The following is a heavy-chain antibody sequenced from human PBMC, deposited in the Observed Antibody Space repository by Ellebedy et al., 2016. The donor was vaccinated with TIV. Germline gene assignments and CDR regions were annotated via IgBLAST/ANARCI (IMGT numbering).Heavy chain of an antibody. CDR3: ARAGAQSFDY. CDR2: ISYDGSNK. V-gene: IGHV3-30*04. Sequence: GGSLRLXCAASGFTFSSYAMHWVRQAPGKGLEWVAVISYDGSNKYYADSVKGRFTISRDNSKNTLYLQMNSLRAEDTAVYYCARAGAQSFDYWGQGTLVTVSS. J-gene: IGHJ4*02. CDR1: GFTFSSYA.